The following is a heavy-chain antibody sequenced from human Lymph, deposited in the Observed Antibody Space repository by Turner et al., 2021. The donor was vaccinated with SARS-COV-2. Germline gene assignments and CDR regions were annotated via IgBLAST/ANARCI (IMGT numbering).Heavy chain of an antibody. CDR1: GFTFSSYG. J-gene: IGHJ6*02. CDR3: AKVRSIFGVVIGGMDV. D-gene: IGHD3-3*01. CDR2: ISYDGSNK. Sequence: QVQLVESGGGVVQPGRSLRLSCAASGFTFSSYGMHWVRQAQGKGLEWVAVISYDGSNKYYADSVKGRFTISRDNTKKTLYLQMNSLRAEDTAVYYCAKVRSIFGVVIGGMDVWGQGTTVTVS. V-gene: IGHV3-30*18.